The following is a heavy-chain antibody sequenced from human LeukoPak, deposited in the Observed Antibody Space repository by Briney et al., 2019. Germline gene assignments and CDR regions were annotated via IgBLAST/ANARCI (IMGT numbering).Heavy chain of an antibody. Sequence: GGSLRLSCAASGFTVSSNYTSWVRQAPGKGLEWVSVIYSGGSTYYADSVKGRFTISRHNSKNTLYLQMNSLRAEDTAVYYCARVAGRYCSGGSCYPFNWFDPRGQGTLVTVSS. CDR2: IYSGGST. D-gene: IGHD2-15*01. CDR3: ARVAGRYCSGGSCYPFNWFDP. J-gene: IGHJ5*02. CDR1: GFTVSSNY. V-gene: IGHV3-53*04.